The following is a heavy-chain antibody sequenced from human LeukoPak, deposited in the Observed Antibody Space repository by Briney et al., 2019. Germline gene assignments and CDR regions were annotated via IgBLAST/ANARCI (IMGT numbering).Heavy chain of an antibody. CDR1: DDSARSDNYY. J-gene: IGHJ4*02. V-gene: IGHV4-39*01. Sequence: SETLSLTCTISDDSARSDNYYGGRVRQPPGKGLEWIGNIYYSGSTYYNPSLKSRVTMSADTSKNQFFLKLNSVTAADTAVYYCARGRPYSGGYHLDYWGQGTLVTVSA. D-gene: IGHD1-26*01. CDR3: ARGRPYSGGYHLDY. CDR2: IYYSGST.